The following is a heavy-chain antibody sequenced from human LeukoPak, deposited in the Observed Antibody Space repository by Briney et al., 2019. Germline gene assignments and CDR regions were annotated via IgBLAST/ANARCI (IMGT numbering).Heavy chain of an antibody. CDR2: INTSGNT. Sequence: SETLSLTCTVSGGSISSFYWSWVRQPAGKGLEWIGRINTSGNTNYNPSLKSRVAMSIDTSKNQFSLKLSSMTAADTAVYYCARTRSWLPFEYWGQGTLVTVSS. CDR1: GGSISSFY. J-gene: IGHJ4*02. CDR3: ARTRSWLPFEY. D-gene: IGHD5-12*01. V-gene: IGHV4-4*07.